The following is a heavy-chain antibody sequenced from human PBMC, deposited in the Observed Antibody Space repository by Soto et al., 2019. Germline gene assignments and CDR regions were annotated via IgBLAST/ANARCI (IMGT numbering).Heavy chain of an antibody. CDR2: IWYDGSNK. D-gene: IGHD4-17*01. J-gene: IGHJ4*02. CDR3: ARDPGYGNFDY. CDR1: GFTFSSYG. V-gene: IGHV3-33*01. Sequence: QVQLVESGGGVVQPGRSLRLSCAASGFTFSSYGMHWVRQAPGKGLEWVAVIWYDGSNKYYADSVKGRFTISRDNSKNTLYLQMNSLRAEDTAVYYCARDPGYGNFDYWGQGTLVTVSS.